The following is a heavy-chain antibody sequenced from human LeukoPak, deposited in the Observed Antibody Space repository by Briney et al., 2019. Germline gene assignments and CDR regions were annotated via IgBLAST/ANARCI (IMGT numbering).Heavy chain of an antibody. CDR1: GYTFTSYY. CDR3: ARPRGTYYFDY. CDR2: INPSGGST. V-gene: IGHV1-46*01. J-gene: IGHJ4*02. Sequence: RASVTVSCKASGYTFTSYYMHWVRQAPGQGLEWMGIINPSGGSTSYAQKFQGRVTMTRDTSTSTVYMELSSLRSEDTAVYYCARPRGTYYFDYWGQGTLVTVSS. D-gene: IGHD1-26*01.